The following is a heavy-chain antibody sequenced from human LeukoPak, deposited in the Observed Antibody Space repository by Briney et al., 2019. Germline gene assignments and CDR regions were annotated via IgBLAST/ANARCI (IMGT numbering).Heavy chain of an antibody. Sequence: GGSLRLSCAASGFTFSDYSMNWVRQAPGKGLEWISYIGIDSGNTNYADSVKGRFTISGDKAKNSLYLQMNSLRVDDTAVYYCSRDYKYAFDNWGQGTLVTVSS. V-gene: IGHV3-48*01. D-gene: IGHD5-24*01. CDR3: SRDYKYAFDN. CDR2: IGIDSGNT. CDR1: GFTFSDYS. J-gene: IGHJ4*02.